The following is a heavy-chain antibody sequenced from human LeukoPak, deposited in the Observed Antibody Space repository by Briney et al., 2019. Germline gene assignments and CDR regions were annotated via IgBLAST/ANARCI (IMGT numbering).Heavy chain of an antibody. CDR1: GFTFSSYE. CDR2: ISSSGDFI. V-gene: IGHV3-48*03. Sequence: EGSLRLSCVGSGFTFSSYEMNWVRQAPGKGLEWVSYISSSGDFIYYADSVKGRFTISRDNAKNSLYLQMISLRAEDTAVYSCARARNSGWNIDYWGRGTLVTVSS. D-gene: IGHD6-19*01. J-gene: IGHJ4*02. CDR3: ARARNSGWNIDY.